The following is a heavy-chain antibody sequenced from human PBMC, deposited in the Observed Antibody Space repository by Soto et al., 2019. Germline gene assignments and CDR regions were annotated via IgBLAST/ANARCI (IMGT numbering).Heavy chain of an antibody. Sequence: PGGSLRLSCAASGFTFSSYAMSWVRQAPGKGLEWVSAISGSGGSTYYADSVKGRFTISRGNSKNTLYLQMNSLRAEDTAVYYCAKSLPNRYGYLYLGYWGQGNLVTVSS. D-gene: IGHD5-18*01. J-gene: IGHJ4*02. CDR1: GFTFSSYA. CDR3: AKSLPNRYGYLYLGY. CDR2: ISGSGGST. V-gene: IGHV3-23*01.